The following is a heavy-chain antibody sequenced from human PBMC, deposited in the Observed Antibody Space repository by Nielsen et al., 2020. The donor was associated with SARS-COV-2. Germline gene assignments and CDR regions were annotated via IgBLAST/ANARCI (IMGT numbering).Heavy chain of an antibody. Sequence: ASVKVFCKASGYTFTSYGISWVRQAPGQGLEWMGWVSAYNGNTNYAQKLQGRVTMTTDTSTSTAYMELRSLRSDDTAVYYCARAVRNDFWSGYYHNWFDPWGQGTLVTVSS. CDR2: VSAYNGNT. CDR3: ARAVRNDFWSGYYHNWFDP. CDR1: GYTFTSYG. V-gene: IGHV1-18*01. J-gene: IGHJ5*02. D-gene: IGHD3-3*01.